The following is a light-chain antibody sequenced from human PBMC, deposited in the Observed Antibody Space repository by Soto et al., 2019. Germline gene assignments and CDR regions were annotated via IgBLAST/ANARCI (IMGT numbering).Light chain of an antibody. CDR2: EVT. CDR1: SSDVGAYNF. Sequence: QSALTQPASVSGSPGQSITISCTGTSSDVGAYNFVSWYQQLPGKAPKLLIYEVTNRPSGTSNRFSGSKSGNTASLTISGLQAEDEADYYCSSFTNSILVFGGGTKVTVL. J-gene: IGLJ3*02. CDR3: SSFTNSILV. V-gene: IGLV2-14*01.